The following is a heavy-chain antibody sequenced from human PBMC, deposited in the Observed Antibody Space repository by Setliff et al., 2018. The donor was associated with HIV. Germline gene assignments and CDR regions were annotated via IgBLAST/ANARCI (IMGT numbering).Heavy chain of an antibody. V-gene: IGHV4-4*08. Sequence: PSETLSLTCTVSGDSSSNDYWTWVRQPPGKGLEWIGNIHTSGTTKYNPSLNSRVTISVDMSKSQFSLRLSSVTAADTAMYYCARGYGAAGGGYWGQGTLVTVSS. D-gene: IGHD6-25*01. CDR1: GDSSSNDY. CDR2: IHTSGTT. J-gene: IGHJ4*02. CDR3: ARGYGAAGGGY.